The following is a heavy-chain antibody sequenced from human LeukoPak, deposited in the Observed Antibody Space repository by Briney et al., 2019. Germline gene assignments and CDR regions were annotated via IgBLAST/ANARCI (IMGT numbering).Heavy chain of an antibody. CDR2: IYYTGST. CDR1: GDSISSSSYY. Sequence: PSETLSLTCTVSGDSISSSSYYWGWIRQPPGKGLEWIGNIYYTGSTYYNPSLKSRATISVATSKKQFSLRLNSVTAADTAVYYCALIAVQYNWFNPWGQGTPVTVSS. V-gene: IGHV4-39*01. CDR3: ALIAVQYNWFNP. J-gene: IGHJ5*02. D-gene: IGHD6-19*01.